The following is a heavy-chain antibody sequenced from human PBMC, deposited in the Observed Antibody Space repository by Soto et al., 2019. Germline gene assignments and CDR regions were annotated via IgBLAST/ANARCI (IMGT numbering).Heavy chain of an antibody. CDR2: IYYSGST. D-gene: IGHD5-18*01. V-gene: IGHV4-30-4*01. CDR1: GGSISSGDYY. CDR3: ASFYGAGYSYGLYYFDY. J-gene: IGHJ4*02. Sequence: SETLSLTCTVSGGSISSGDYYWSWIRQPPGKGLEWIGYIYYSGSTYYNPSLKSRVTISVDTSKNQFSLKLSSVTAADTAVYYCASFYGAGYSYGLYYFDYWGQGTLVTVSS.